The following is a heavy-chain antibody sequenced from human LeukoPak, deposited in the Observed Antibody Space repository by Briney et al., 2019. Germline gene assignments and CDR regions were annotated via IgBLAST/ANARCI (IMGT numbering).Heavy chain of an antibody. V-gene: IGHV4-30-4*01. CDR2: IYYSGST. CDR3: ARDHRTGRVYYYYGMDV. CDR1: GGSISSGDYY. Sequence: PSETLSFTGTVSGGSISSGDYYWSWIRQPPGKGLEWFGYIYYSGSTYYNPYLKSRVTISVDTSKNQFSLKLSSVTAADTAVYYCARDHRTGRVYYYYGMDVWGQGTTVTVSS. D-gene: IGHD2-8*02. J-gene: IGHJ6*02.